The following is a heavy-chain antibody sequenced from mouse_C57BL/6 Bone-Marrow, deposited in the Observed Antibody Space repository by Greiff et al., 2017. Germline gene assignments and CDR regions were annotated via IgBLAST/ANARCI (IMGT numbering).Heavy chain of an antibody. CDR2: INPSSGYT. CDR3: ESLYGLDY. V-gene: IGHV1-4*01. D-gene: IGHD1-1*01. J-gene: IGHJ2*01. CDR1: GYSFTSYT. Sequence: VQLVESGAELARPGASVKMSCKASGYSFTSYTMHWVKQRPGQGLEWIGYINPSSGYTKYNQKFKDKATLTADKSSSTAYMQLSSLTSEDSAVYSCESLYGLDYWGQGTTLTVSS.